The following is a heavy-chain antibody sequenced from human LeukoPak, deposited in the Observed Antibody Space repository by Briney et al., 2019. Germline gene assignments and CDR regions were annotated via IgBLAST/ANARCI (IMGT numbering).Heavy chain of an antibody. Sequence: GGSLRLSCAASGFTFSSYSMNWVRQAPGQGLEWVSSISSSSSYIYYADSVKGRFTISRDNAKNSLYLQMNSLRAEDTAVYYCARDLRYCSGGSCKGFDYWGQGTLVTVSS. CDR1: GFTFSSYS. J-gene: IGHJ4*02. V-gene: IGHV3-21*04. D-gene: IGHD2-15*01. CDR3: ARDLRYCSGGSCKGFDY. CDR2: ISSSSSYI.